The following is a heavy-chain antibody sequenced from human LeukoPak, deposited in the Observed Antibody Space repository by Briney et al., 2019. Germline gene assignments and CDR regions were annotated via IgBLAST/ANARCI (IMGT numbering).Heavy chain of an antibody. CDR2: IRSKTDGGTT. CDR1: GFTFRDAW. V-gene: IGHV3-15*01. Sequence: PGGSLRLSCAASGFTFRDAWMTWVRQAPGKGLEWVGRIRSKTDGGTTDYAVSVQGRFTISRDDSKNTLYLQMSSLKTEDTAVYYCAKHIYGVVSIQQWGQGTLVTVSS. CDR3: AKHIYGVVSIQQ. J-gene: IGHJ1*01. D-gene: IGHD3-3*01.